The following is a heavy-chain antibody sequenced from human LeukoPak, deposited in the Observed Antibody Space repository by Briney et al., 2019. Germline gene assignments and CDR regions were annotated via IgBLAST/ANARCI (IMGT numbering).Heavy chain of an antibody. Sequence: HPGGSLRLSCAASGFTFSSYSMNWVRQAPGKGLEWVSYISSSSSTIYYADSVKGRFTISRDNAKNSLYLQMNSLRAEDTAVYYCAREGYYYGMDVWGKGTTVTVSS. V-gene: IGHV3-48*01. J-gene: IGHJ6*04. CDR1: GFTFSSYS. CDR2: ISSSSSTI. CDR3: AREGYYYGMDV.